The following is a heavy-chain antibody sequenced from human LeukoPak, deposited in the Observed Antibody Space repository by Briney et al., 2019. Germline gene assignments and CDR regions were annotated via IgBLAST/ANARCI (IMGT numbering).Heavy chain of an antibody. Sequence: PGGSLRLSCAASGFTFSSYGMHWVRQAPGKGLEWVAGISYDGSNKYYADSVKGRFTISRDNSKNTLYLQMNSLRAEDTAVYYCAKDVGYCSSTSCYGPWGQGTLVTVSS. CDR3: AKDVGYCSSTSCYGP. J-gene: IGHJ4*02. CDR1: GFTFSSYG. D-gene: IGHD2-2*01. CDR2: ISYDGSNK. V-gene: IGHV3-30*18.